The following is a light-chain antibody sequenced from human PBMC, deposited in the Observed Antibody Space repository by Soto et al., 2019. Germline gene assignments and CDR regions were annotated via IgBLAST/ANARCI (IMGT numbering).Light chain of an antibody. Sequence: DIQMTQSPSTLSASVGDRVTITCRASQSISSWLAWYQQKPGKAPKLLIYDASSLESGVPSRFSDSGSGTEFTLTISSLQPDDFATYYCQQYNSYPGTFGQGTKVDI. J-gene: IGKJ1*01. CDR3: QQYNSYPGT. V-gene: IGKV1-5*01. CDR1: QSISSW. CDR2: DAS.